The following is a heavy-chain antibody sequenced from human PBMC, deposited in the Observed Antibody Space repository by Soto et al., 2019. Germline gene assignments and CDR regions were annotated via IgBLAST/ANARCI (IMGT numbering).Heavy chain of an antibody. CDR1: GGTFSSYA. D-gene: IGHD3-22*01. J-gene: IGHJ5*02. V-gene: IGHV1-69*13. Sequence: SVKVSCKASGGTFSSYAISWVRQAPGQGLEWMEGIIPIFGTANYAQKFQGRVTITADESTSTAYMELSSLRSEDTAVYYCANSQIPTYYYDSSGYYGPWGQGTLVTVSS. CDR2: IIPIFGTA. CDR3: ANSQIPTYYYDSSGYYGP.